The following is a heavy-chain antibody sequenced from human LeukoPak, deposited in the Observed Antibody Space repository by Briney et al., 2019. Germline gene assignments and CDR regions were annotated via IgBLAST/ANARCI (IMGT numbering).Heavy chain of an antibody. J-gene: IGHJ4*02. V-gene: IGHV3-30*02. Sequence: GGSLRLSCAASGFIFNNYGIHWVRQAPGKGLEWVSFIRYDGTYKYYADSVKGRFTISRDNSKNALYLQMNSLRIEDTAVYYCARGREVPGYWGQGTLVTVSS. D-gene: IGHD1-26*01. CDR1: GFIFNNYG. CDR2: IRYDGTYK. CDR3: ARGREVPGY.